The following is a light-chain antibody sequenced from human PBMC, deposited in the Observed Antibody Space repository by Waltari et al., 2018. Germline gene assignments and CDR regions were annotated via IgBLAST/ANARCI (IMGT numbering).Light chain of an antibody. CDR3: CSYTGSHIHVI. J-gene: IGLJ2*01. Sequence: QSALTQPAPVSGSPGQSITISCIGNSPTVGRFHFVPWYQHHPGKAPKLMIYEGTKRPSGVSNRFSGSQSGNTASLTISGLQAEDEADYHCCSYTGSHIHVIFGGGTKLTVL. CDR1: SPTVGRFHF. CDR2: EGT. V-gene: IGLV2-23*01.